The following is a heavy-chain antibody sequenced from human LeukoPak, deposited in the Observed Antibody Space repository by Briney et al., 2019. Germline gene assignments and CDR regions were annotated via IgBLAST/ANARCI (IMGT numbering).Heavy chain of an antibody. CDR2: ISYHARDQ. D-gene: IGHD2-8*01. CDR1: GFTFSDHA. V-gene: IGHV3-30*04. Sequence: GGSLRLSCTASGFTFSDHAMHWVRQAPGKGLEWVTVISYHARDQFYADSVKGRFTVSRDNSRNILYLQMDSLRVEDSAVYYCAAQPCINGICYLDYWGQGALVTVSS. CDR3: AAQPCINGICYLDY. J-gene: IGHJ4*02.